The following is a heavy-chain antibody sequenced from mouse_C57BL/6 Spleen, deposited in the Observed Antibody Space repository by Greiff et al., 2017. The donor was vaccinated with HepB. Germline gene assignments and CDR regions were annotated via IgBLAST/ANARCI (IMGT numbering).Heavy chain of an antibody. Sequence: VQLQESGPELVKPGASVKISCKASGYSFTSYYIHWVKQRPGQGLEWIGWIYPGSGNTKYNEKFKGKATLTADTSSSTAYMQLSSLTSEDSAVYYCARNRNYGSSFIYWYFDVWGTGTTVTVSS. D-gene: IGHD1-1*01. J-gene: IGHJ1*03. V-gene: IGHV1-66*01. CDR2: IYPGSGNT. CDR3: ARNRNYGSSFIYWYFDV. CDR1: GYSFTSYY.